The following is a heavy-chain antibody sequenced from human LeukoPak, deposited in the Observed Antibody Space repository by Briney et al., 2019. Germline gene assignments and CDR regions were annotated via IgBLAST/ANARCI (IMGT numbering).Heavy chain of an antibody. J-gene: IGHJ6*03. Sequence: QAGGSLRLSCAASGLTFSSYGIHWVRQAPGKGLEWVAFIRYDGSNKYYTDSVKGRFTISRDNSKNTLYLQMNSLRAEDTAVYYCAKGRGWEASYYYYYMDVWGKGTTVTISS. CDR2: IRYDGSNK. CDR1: GLTFSSYG. D-gene: IGHD1-26*01. CDR3: AKGRGWEASYYYYYMDV. V-gene: IGHV3-30*02.